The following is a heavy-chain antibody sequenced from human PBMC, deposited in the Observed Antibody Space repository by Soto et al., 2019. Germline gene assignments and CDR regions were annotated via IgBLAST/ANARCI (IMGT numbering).Heavy chain of an antibody. J-gene: IGHJ4*02. CDR3: ARVDTGMVIWYFDY. D-gene: IGHD5-18*01. V-gene: IGHV1-18*01. CDR2: ISVYNGNT. CDR1: GYTFRSYA. Sequence: ASVKVSCKASGYTFRSYAISWVRQAPGQGLEWMGWISVYNGNTNYAQNLQGRVTMTTDTSTSTAYMELMSLRPDDTAVYYCARVDTGMVIWYFDYWGQGTQVTVSS.